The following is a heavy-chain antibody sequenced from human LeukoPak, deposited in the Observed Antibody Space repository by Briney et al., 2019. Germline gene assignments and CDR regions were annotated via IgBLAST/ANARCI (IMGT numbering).Heavy chain of an antibody. J-gene: IGHJ4*02. V-gene: IGHV1-69*01. CDR2: IIPIFGTA. Sequence: GSSVKVSCKASGGTFSSYAISWVRQAPGQGLEGMGGIIPIFGTANYAQKFQGRVAITADESTSTAYMELSSLRSGDTAVYYCASTRGEDDYWGQGTLVTVSS. CDR3: ASTRGEDDY. D-gene: IGHD3-10*01. CDR1: GGTFSSYA.